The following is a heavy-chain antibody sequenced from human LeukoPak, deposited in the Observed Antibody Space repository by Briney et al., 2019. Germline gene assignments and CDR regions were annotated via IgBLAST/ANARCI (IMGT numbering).Heavy chain of an antibody. Sequence: PGRSLRLSCTASGFTFGDYAMSWFRQAPGKGLEWVGFIRSKAYGGTTEYAASMKGRFTISRDDSKSIAYLQMNCLKTEDTAVYYCTRGNSSGWYVVGWFDPWGQGTLVTVSS. D-gene: IGHD6-19*01. CDR3: TRGNSSGWYVVGWFDP. CDR1: GFTFGDYA. V-gene: IGHV3-49*03. J-gene: IGHJ5*02. CDR2: IRSKAYGGTT.